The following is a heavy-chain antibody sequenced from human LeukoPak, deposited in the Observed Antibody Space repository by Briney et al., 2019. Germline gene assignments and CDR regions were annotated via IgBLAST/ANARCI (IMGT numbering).Heavy chain of an antibody. CDR3: ARGGRHSGYDYVWYFDL. CDR1: GYTFTSYG. V-gene: IGHV1-18*01. Sequence: ASVKVSCKASGYTFTSYGISWVRQAPGQGLEWMGWISAYNGNTNYAQKLQGRVTMTTDTSTSTAYMELRSLRSDDTAVYYCARGGRHSGYDYVWYFDLWGRGTLVTVSS. CDR2: ISAYNGNT. D-gene: IGHD5-12*01. J-gene: IGHJ2*01.